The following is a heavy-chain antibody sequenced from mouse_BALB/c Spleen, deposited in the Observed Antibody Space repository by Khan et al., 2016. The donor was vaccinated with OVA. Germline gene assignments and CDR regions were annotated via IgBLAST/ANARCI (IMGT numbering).Heavy chain of an antibody. CDR3: ARPSYFYYVMDY. J-gene: IGHJ4*01. CDR1: GYTFTNCG. V-gene: IGHV9-3-1*01. Sequence: QIQLVQSGPELKKPGETVKISCKASGYTFTNCGMNWVKQAPGKGLKWMGWINTYTGEPTYADDFKGRFAFSLETSARTAYLQINNLNNEDTATDFCARPSYFYYVMDYWGQGTSVTVSS. CDR2: INTYTGEP. D-gene: IGHD2-10*01.